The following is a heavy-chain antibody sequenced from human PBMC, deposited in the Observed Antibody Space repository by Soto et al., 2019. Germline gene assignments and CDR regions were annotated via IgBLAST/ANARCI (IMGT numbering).Heavy chain of an antibody. CDR3: ARRYGWAFDI. D-gene: IGHD3-16*01. Sequence: SETLSLTCTVSGGSISSYYWSWIRQPPGKGLKWIGYIYYSGSTNYNPSLKSRVTISVDTSKNQFSLKLSSVTAADTAVYYCARRYGWAFDIWGQGTMVTVSS. CDR2: IYYSGST. J-gene: IGHJ3*02. V-gene: IGHV4-59*08. CDR1: GGSISSYY.